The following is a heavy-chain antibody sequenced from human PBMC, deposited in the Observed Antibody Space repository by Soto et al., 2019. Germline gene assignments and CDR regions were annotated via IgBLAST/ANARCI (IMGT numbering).Heavy chain of an antibody. CDR1: GGSISSYY. CDR2: IYYSGST. V-gene: IGHV4-59*01. CDR3: ARADGTYGYAVSYYHYGMDV. J-gene: IGHJ6*02. D-gene: IGHD5-18*01. Sequence: SETLSLTCTVSGGSISSYYWSWIRQPPGKGLEWIGYIYYSGSTNYNPSLKSRVTISVDTSKNQFSLKLSSVTAADTAVYYCARADGTYGYAVSYYHYGMDVSGQGTTVIVSS.